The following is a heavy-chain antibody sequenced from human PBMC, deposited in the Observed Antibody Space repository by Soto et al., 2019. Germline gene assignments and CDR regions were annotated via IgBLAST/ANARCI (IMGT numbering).Heavy chain of an antibody. D-gene: IGHD3-3*01. CDR1: GFTFSRHA. V-gene: IGHV3-30*04. CDR3: ARTRNGGVADSFDS. J-gene: IGHJ5*01. Sequence: QVQLVESGGGEVQPGGSLRLSCVASGFTFSRHAIHWVRLTPGRGLEWVLAISRDGSYIYYTDSVKGRFTVSRDNSKNTVFVQMNRLIPDDTALYFCARTRNGGVADSFDSWGQGTRVTVSS. CDR2: ISRDGSYI.